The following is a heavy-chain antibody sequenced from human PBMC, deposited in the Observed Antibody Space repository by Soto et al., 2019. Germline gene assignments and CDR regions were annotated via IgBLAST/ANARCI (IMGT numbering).Heavy chain of an antibody. CDR3: GRGGSDSPMAPGY. CDR2: INPDGSAT. Sequence: GGSLRLSCAASGFTFSSYWMHWVRQAPGKGLVWVSRINPDGSATNYAGSVKGRFTISRDNAKNTLYLQMNSLRAEDTAVSYCGRGGSDSPMAPGYWGQGTLVTVSS. V-gene: IGHV3-74*01. J-gene: IGHJ4*02. CDR1: GFTFSSYW. D-gene: IGHD5-18*01.